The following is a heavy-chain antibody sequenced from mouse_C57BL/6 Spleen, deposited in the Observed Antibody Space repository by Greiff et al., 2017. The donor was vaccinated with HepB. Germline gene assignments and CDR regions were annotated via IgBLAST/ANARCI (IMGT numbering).Heavy chain of an antibody. V-gene: IGHV1-62-2*01. Sequence: VKVVESGAELVKPGASVKLSCKASGYTFTEYTIHWVKQRSGQGLEWIGWFYPGSGSIKYNEKFKDKATLTADKSSSTVYMELSRLTSEDSAVYCCARHEDDGYYPWFAYWGQGTLVTVSA. CDR1: GYTFTEYT. CDR2: FYPGSGSI. CDR3: ARHEDDGYYPWFAY. J-gene: IGHJ3*01. D-gene: IGHD2-3*01.